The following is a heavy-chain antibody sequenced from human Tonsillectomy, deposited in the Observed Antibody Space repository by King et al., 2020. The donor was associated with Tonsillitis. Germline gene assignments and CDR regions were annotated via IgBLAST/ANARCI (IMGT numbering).Heavy chain of an antibody. CDR3: ATYRRTGSDAFDI. V-gene: IGHV3-21*01. CDR1: GFTFSSYT. Sequence: VQLVESGGGLVKPGGSLRLSCAASGFTFSSYTMNWVRQAPGKGLEWGSSISSSSNYIYYADSVKGRFTISRDNAKNSLYLQMNCLRAEDTAVYYCATYRRTGSDAFDIWGQGTMVTVSS. D-gene: IGHD7-27*01. J-gene: IGHJ3*02. CDR2: ISSSSNYI.